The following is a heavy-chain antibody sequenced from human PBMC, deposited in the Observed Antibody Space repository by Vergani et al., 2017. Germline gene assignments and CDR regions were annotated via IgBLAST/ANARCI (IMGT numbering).Heavy chain of an antibody. CDR1: GFTFSTYG. V-gene: IGHV3-7*01. D-gene: IGHD5-24*01. Sequence: VQLVESGGGVVQPGRSLRLSCAASGFTFSTYGMHWVRQAPGKGREWVANIKQDGREKYYVDSVKGRFTISRDNAKNSLYLQMNSLRAEDTAVYYCARGGQRWLQLIGDWGQGTLVTVSS. J-gene: IGHJ4*02. CDR3: ARGGQRWLQLIGD. CDR2: IKQDGREK.